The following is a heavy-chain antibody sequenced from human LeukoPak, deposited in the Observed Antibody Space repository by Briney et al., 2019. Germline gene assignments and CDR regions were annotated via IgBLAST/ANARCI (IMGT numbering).Heavy chain of an antibody. D-gene: IGHD3-10*01. Sequence: GASVKVSCKASGYTFTGYYMHWVRQAPGQGLEWMGWINPNSGGTNYAQKFQGRVTMTRDTSISTAYMELSRLRSDDTAVYYCARDYYGYESYYYMDVWGKGTTVTVSS. CDR3: ARDYYGYESYYYMDV. CDR2: INPNSGGT. J-gene: IGHJ6*03. V-gene: IGHV1-2*02. CDR1: GYTFTGYY.